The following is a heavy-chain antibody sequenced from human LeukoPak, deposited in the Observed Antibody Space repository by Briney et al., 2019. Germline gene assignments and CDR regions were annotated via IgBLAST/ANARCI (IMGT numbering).Heavy chain of an antibody. J-gene: IGHJ5*02. D-gene: IGHD2-2*01. CDR2: INHSGST. Sequence: PSETLSLTCAVYGGSFSGYYWSWIRQPPGKGLEWIGEINHSGSTNYNPSLKSRVTISVDTSKNQFSLKLSSVTAADTAVYYCARGSDGVVPAATLRAHWFDPWGQGTLVTVSS. V-gene: IGHV4-34*01. CDR3: ARGSDGVVPAATLRAHWFDP. CDR1: GGSFSGYY.